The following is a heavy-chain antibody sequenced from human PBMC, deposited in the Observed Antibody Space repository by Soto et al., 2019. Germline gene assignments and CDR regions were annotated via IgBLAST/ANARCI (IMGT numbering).Heavy chain of an antibody. J-gene: IGHJ4*02. Sequence: QVQLVQSGAEVKKPGASVKVSCKASGYTFTSYGISWVRQAPGQGLEWMGWISAYNGNTNYAQKHQGRANMTTDTSTSTAYMELRSLRSDDTAVYYCASDGGAVRDGYNYDYWGQGTLVTVSS. CDR2: ISAYNGNT. V-gene: IGHV1-18*01. CDR1: GYTFTSYG. CDR3: ASDGGAVRDGYNYDY. D-gene: IGHD5-12*01.